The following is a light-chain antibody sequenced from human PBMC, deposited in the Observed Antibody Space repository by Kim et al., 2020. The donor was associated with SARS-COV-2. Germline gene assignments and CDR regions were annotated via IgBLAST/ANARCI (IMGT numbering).Light chain of an antibody. V-gene: IGLV1-40*01. Sequence: QRATTSGTGSSSNIGAGYDVHWYQQLPGTAPKLLIYGNSNRPSGVPDRFSGSKSGTSASLAITGLQAEDEADYYCQSYDSSLSGSVFGGGTQLTVL. J-gene: IGLJ3*02. CDR3: QSYDSSLSGSV. CDR1: SSNIGAGYD. CDR2: GNS.